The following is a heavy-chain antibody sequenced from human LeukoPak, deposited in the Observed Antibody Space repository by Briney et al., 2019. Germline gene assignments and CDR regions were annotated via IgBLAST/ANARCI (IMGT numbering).Heavy chain of an antibody. D-gene: IGHD2-15*01. J-gene: IGHJ6*02. Sequence: ASVKVSCKASGYTFTGYYMHWVRQAPGQGLEWMGWINPNSGGTNYAQKFQGWVTMTRDTSISTAYMELSRLRSDDTAVYYCARGYCSGGSCYSHYYGMDVWGQGTTVTVSS. CDR3: ARGYCSGGSCYSHYYGMDV. CDR1: GYTFTGYY. V-gene: IGHV1-2*04. CDR2: INPNSGGT.